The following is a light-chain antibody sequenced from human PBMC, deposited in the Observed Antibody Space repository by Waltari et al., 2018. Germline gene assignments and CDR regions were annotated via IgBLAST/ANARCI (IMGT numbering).Light chain of an antibody. CDR3: QQSYSSPWT. CDR1: QSISDY. J-gene: IGKJ1*01. CDR2: TAS. V-gene: IGKV1-39*01. Sequence: DIQMTQSPPALSASVGDRVAITCRASQSISDYLHWYQQKPGKAPRVLIYTASSLQRGVPTRFRGSGSGTEFTLTISTLQPEDAATYYCQQSYSSPWTFGQGTKVEIK.